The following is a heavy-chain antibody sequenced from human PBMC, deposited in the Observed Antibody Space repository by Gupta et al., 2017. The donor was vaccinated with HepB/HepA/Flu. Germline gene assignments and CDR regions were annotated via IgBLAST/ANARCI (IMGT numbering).Heavy chain of an antibody. Sequence: QVQLQESGPGLVKPSQTLSLTCTVPGGSISNVGYCWSWIRQHPGKGLKWIGYVYYSGSTYDTPSLKIRVTMSVDTSKNPFSLKLRSVTAADTAVYYCASTDYCSGGSCHFDYWGQGTLVTVSS. CDR2: VYYSGST. D-gene: IGHD2-15*01. CDR3: ASTDYCSGGSCHFDY. J-gene: IGHJ4*02. V-gene: IGHV4-31*03. CDR1: GGSISNVGYC.